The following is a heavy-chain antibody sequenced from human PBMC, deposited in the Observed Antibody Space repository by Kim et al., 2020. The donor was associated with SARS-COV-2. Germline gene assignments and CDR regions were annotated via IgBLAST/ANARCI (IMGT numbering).Heavy chain of an antibody. J-gene: IGHJ4*02. V-gene: IGHV3-23*01. Sequence: YYADSVKGRFTISRDNSKNTLYLQMNSLRAEDTAVYYCAKTKTTAGYFDYWGQGTLVTVSS. CDR3: AKTKTTAGYFDY. D-gene: IGHD4-17*01.